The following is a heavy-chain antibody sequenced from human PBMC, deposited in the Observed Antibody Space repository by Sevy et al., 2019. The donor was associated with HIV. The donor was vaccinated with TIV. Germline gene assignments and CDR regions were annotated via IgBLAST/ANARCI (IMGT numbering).Heavy chain of an antibody. CDR3: AREGPRIAQFDY. CDR2: IYYSGST. J-gene: IGHJ4*02. V-gene: IGHV4-39*02. Sequence: SETLSLTCTVSGGSVSSSSYYWGWIRQPPGKGLDWIGSIYYSGSTYYNPSLKRRVTISVDTSKNQFTRKVRYVTAADTAVYYCAREGPRIAQFDYWGQGALVTVSS. CDR1: GGSVSSSSYY. D-gene: IGHD6-13*01.